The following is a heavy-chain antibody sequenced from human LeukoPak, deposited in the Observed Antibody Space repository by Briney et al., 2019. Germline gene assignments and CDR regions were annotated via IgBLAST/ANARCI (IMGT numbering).Heavy chain of an antibody. V-gene: IGHV1-18*01. J-gene: IGHJ3*02. CDR1: GYIFTSYA. D-gene: IGHD3-3*01. CDR3: AREGSIDYDFWSGYSPDAFDI. CDR2: ISAYNGNT. Sequence: GASVKVSCKASGYIFTSYAISWVRQAPGQGLEWMGWISAYNGNTNYAQKLQGRVTMTTDTSTSTAYMELRSLRSDDTAVYYCAREGSIDYDFWSGYSPDAFDIWGQGTMVTVSS.